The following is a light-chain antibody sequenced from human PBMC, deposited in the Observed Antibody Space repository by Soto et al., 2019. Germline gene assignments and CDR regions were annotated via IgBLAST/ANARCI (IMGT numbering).Light chain of an antibody. CDR2: EVS. Sequence: QSALTQPASVSGSPGQSITISCAGTSSDVGGYNYVSWYQQHPGKAPKLLLYEVSNRPSWVSDRFSGSKSANTASLTISGLQAEDEANYYGSSYTNTTTLEVFGPGTKLTVL. CDR1: SSDVGGYNY. CDR3: SSYTNTTTLEV. V-gene: IGLV2-14*01. J-gene: IGLJ1*01.